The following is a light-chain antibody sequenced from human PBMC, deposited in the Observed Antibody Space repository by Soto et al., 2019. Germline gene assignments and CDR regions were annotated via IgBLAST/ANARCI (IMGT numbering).Light chain of an antibody. CDR2: LGS. J-gene: IGKJ5*01. V-gene: IGKV2-28*01. CDR1: QSLTHSSGYNY. Sequence: EIVLTQSPLSLSVSPGEPASISCRSSQSLTHSSGYNYLDWYLLKPGQPPQLLIYLGSNRGSGVPDRFSGSGSDTDYTLTISRVETEDAGVYFCMQPLQTLITFGQGTRLEIQ. CDR3: MQPLQTLIT.